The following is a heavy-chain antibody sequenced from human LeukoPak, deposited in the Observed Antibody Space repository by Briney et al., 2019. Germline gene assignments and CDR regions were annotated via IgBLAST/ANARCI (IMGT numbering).Heavy chain of an antibody. CDR3: ARVKYGDYYYYYMDV. V-gene: IGHV4-59*01. CDR1: GGSISSSY. J-gene: IGHJ6*03. D-gene: IGHD4-17*01. CDR2: IYYSVST. Sequence: SETLSLTYTVSGGSISSSYWSWIRQPPGKGREWIGYIYYSVSTNYNPSLKSRVTISVDTSKNQFSLKLSSVTAADTAVYYCARVKYGDYYYYYMDVWGKGTTVTVSS.